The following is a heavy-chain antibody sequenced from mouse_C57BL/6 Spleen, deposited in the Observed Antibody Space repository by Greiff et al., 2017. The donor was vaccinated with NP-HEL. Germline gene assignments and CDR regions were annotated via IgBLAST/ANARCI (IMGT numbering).Heavy chain of an antibody. CDR2: IYPGDGDT. Sequence: VQLQQSGAELVKPGASVKISCKASGYAFSSYWMNWVKQRPGKGLEWIGQIYPGDGDTNYNGKFKGKATLTADKSSSTAYMQLSSLTSEDSAVYFCARGSYFGWYFDVWGTGTTVTVSS. CDR1: GYAFSSYW. CDR3: ARGSYFGWYFDV. D-gene: IGHD1-1*01. V-gene: IGHV1-80*01. J-gene: IGHJ1*03.